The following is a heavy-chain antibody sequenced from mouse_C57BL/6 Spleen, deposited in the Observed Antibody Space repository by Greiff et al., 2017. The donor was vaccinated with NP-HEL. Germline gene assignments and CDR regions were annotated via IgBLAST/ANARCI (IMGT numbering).Heavy chain of an antibody. J-gene: IGHJ4*01. Sequence: VQLQQSGAELVRPGTSVKVSCKASGYAFTNYLIEWVKQRPGQGLEWIGVINPGSGGTNYNEKFKGKATLTADNSSSTEYMQLRSQTSEDYAVYVCARGDSSGYYAKDDWGQGTSVTVST. CDR2: INPGSGGT. D-gene: IGHD3-2*02. CDR3: ARGDSSGYYAKDD. CDR1: GYAFTNYL. V-gene: IGHV1-54*01.